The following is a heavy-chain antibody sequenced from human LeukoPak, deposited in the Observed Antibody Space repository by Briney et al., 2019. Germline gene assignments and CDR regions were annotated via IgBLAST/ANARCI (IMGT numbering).Heavy chain of an antibody. CDR3: AREGWQWLVHAFDI. D-gene: IGHD6-19*01. CDR1: GGSISSYY. CDR2: IYYSGIT. V-gene: IGHV4-59*12. J-gene: IGHJ3*02. Sequence: SETLSLTCTVSGGSISSYYWSWIRQPPGKGLEWIGYIYYSGITNYNPSLKSRVTISVDTSKNQFSLKLSSVTAADTAVYYCAREGWQWLVHAFDIWGQGTMVTVSS.